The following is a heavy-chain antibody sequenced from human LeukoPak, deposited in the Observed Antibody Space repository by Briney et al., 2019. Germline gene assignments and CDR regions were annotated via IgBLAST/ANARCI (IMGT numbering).Heavy chain of an antibody. CDR1: GYTFTGYY. V-gene: IGHV1-2*02. Sequence: GASVKVSCKASGYTFTGYYMHWVRQAPGQGLEWMGWINPNSGGTNYAQKFQGRVTMTRDTSISTAYMELSRLRSDDTAVYYCAREWERATNWFDPWGQGTLVTVSS. D-gene: IGHD1-26*01. J-gene: IGHJ5*02. CDR3: AREWERATNWFDP. CDR2: INPNSGGT.